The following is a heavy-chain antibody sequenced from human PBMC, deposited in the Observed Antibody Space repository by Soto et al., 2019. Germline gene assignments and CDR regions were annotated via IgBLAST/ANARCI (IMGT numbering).Heavy chain of an antibody. D-gene: IGHD6-13*01. Sequence: QLRLQESGPGLVKPSETLSLTCTVSGGSISSSSYYWGWIRQPPGKGLEWIGRIYYSGSTYYNPSLKSRVTISVDSSKSQFSLKLNSVTAADTAVYYCARALHSSSTFDYWGQGTLVTVSS. CDR3: ARALHSSSTFDY. CDR1: GGSISSSSYY. J-gene: IGHJ4*02. V-gene: IGHV4-39*02. CDR2: IYYSGST.